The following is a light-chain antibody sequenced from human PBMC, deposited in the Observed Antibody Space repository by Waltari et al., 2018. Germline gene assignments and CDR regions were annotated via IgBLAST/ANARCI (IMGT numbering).Light chain of an antibody. J-gene: IGLJ3*02. V-gene: IGLV2-14*01. CDR2: EVS. CDR3: SSYTSSSTWV. CDR1: SSDVGGFNY. Sequence: QSALTQPASVSGSPGQPITISCTGTSSDVGGFNYVPWYQKHPRKAPNLMISEVSNRPSVVSNRFSGAKSGNPASLTISGLQAEDEADYYCSSYTSSSTWVFGGGTKLTVL.